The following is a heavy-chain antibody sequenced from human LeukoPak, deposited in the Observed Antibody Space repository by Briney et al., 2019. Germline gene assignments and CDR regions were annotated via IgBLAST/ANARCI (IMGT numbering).Heavy chain of an antibody. J-gene: IGHJ4*02. CDR1: GGSFSGYY. V-gene: IGHV4-34*01. D-gene: IGHD6-6*01. CDR3: AREDPSRYFDY. CDR2: INHSGST. Sequence: PSETLSLTCAVYGGSFSGYYWSWIRQPPGKGLEWIGEINHSGSTNYNPSLKSRVTISVDTSKNQFSLKLSSVTAADTAVYYCAREDPSRYFDYWGQGSLVTVSS.